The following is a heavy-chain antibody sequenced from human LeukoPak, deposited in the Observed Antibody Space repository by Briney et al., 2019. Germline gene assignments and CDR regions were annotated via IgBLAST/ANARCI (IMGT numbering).Heavy chain of an antibody. CDR3: ARRRITMVRGVLCGWFDP. CDR2: IYYSGST. Sequence: SETLSLTCAVYGGSFSSYYWSWIRQPPGKGLEWIGYIYYSGSTNYNPSLKSRVTISVDTSKNQFSLKLSSVTAADTAVYYCARRRITMVRGVLCGWFDPWGQGTLVTVSS. V-gene: IGHV4-59*12. CDR1: GGSFSSYY. J-gene: IGHJ5*02. D-gene: IGHD3-10*01.